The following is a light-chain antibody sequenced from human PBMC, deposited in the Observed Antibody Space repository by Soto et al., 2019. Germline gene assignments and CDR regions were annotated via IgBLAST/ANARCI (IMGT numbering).Light chain of an antibody. J-gene: IGKJ3*01. Sequence: EIVLTQSPGTLSLSPGERATLSCRASQSVSSSYLAWYQQKPGQAPRLLIYGASSRATGIPDRFSGSGSGTDFTLTISRLEPEDFAVYYCQQYGSSPNFGHGTKVDIK. CDR3: QQYGSSPN. V-gene: IGKV3-20*01. CDR2: GAS. CDR1: QSVSSSY.